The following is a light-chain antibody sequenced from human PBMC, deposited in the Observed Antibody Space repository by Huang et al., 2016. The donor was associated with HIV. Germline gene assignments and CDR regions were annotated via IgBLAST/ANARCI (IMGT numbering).Light chain of an antibody. Sequence: IPLTQSPSSLSASVGDRVTIACRASEGIGNYLAWYQQKPGKAPKLLVYGASTLQNGVPSRFSGTGAGTHFTLTISSLQPEDFATYYCQQLSTYPRTFGQGTKVEIK. CDR2: GAS. V-gene: IGKV1-9*01. CDR3: QQLSTYPRT. J-gene: IGKJ1*01. CDR1: EGIGNY.